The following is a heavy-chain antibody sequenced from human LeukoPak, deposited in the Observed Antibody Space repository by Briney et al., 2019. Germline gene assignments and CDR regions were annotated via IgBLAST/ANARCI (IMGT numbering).Heavy chain of an antibody. Sequence: ASVKVSCKASGYTFTSYAMNWVRQAPGQGLEWMGWINTNTGNPTYAQGFTGRFVFSLDTSVSTAYLQISSLKAEDTAVYYCARGFQLWLSRDAFDIWGQGTMVTVSS. CDR1: GYTFTSYA. CDR3: ARGFQLWLSRDAFDI. J-gene: IGHJ3*02. D-gene: IGHD5-18*01. V-gene: IGHV7-4-1*02. CDR2: INTNTGNP.